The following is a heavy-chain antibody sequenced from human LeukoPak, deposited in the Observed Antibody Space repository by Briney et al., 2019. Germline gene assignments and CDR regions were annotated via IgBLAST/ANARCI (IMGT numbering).Heavy chain of an antibody. Sequence: SVKVSCKAFGGTFSSYAISWVRQAPGQGLEWMGGIIPIFGTANYAQKFQGRVTITTDESTSTAYMELSSLRSEDTAVYYCARGIVLRNYYYDSSGQTSLDYWGQGTLVTVSS. D-gene: IGHD3-22*01. V-gene: IGHV1-69*05. J-gene: IGHJ4*02. CDR1: GGTFSSYA. CDR3: ARGIVLRNYYYDSSGQTSLDY. CDR2: IIPIFGTA.